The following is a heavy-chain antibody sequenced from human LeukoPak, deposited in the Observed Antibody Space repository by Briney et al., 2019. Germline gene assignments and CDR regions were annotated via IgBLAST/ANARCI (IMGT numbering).Heavy chain of an antibody. D-gene: IGHD5-24*01. CDR1: GGSFSGYY. CDR2: INHSGRT. Sequence: SETLSLTCAVYGGSFSGYYWNWVRQPPGKGLEWIGEINHSGRTKYNPSLKSRVTISVDTSKNQFSLILSSVTAADTAVYYCARGQFQRDYWGQGTLVTVSS. J-gene: IGHJ4*02. CDR3: ARGQFQRDY. V-gene: IGHV4-34*01.